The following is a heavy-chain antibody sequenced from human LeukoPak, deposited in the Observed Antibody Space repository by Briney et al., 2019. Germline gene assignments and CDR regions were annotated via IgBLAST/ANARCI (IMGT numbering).Heavy chain of an antibody. J-gene: IGHJ4*02. Sequence: ASVKVSCKASGYTFTSYDINWVRQAPGQGLEWMGWINPNSGGTNYAQKFQGRVTMTRDTSISTAYMELSKLRSDDTAVYYCASALTLRFLEWLPFDYWGQGTLVTVSS. D-gene: IGHD3-3*01. CDR1: GYTFTSYD. V-gene: IGHV1-2*02. CDR2: INPNSGGT. CDR3: ASALTLRFLEWLPFDY.